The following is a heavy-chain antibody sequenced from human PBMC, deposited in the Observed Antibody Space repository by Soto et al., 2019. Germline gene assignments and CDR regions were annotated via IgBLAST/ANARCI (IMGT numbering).Heavy chain of an antibody. V-gene: IGHV3-23*01. CDR2: LSGSGGST. J-gene: IGHJ6*02. CDR1: GFTFSSYA. Sequence: PGGSLRLSCAASGFTFSSYAITWVRQAPGKGLEWVSALSGSGGSTYYADSVKGRFTISRDNSKNTLYLQMNSLRAEDTAVYYCAKGMFQYQPYYGMDVWGQGTAVTVSS. D-gene: IGHD2-2*01. CDR3: AKGMFQYQPYYGMDV.